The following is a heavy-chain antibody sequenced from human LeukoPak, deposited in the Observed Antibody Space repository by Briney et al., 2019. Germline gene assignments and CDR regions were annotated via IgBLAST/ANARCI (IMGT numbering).Heavy chain of an antibody. CDR3: ASTRRDGYNYWAY. V-gene: IGHV3-74*01. D-gene: IGHD5-24*01. J-gene: IGHJ4*02. CDR1: GFTFSSYW. Sequence: GGSLRLSCAASGFTFSSYWMHWVRQAPGKGLVWVSRINTDGSSTNYADSVKGRFTISRDNAKNTLYLQMNSLRAEDTAVYYCASTRRDGYNYWAYGGQGTLVTVSS. CDR2: INTDGSST.